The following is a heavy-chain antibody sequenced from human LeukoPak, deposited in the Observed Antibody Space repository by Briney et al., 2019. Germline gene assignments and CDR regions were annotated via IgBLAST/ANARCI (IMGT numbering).Heavy chain of an antibody. J-gene: IGHJ4*02. CDR3: ATRRYGYYYDSSGYYY. CDR2: INSDGSST. CDR1: GFTFSSYW. D-gene: IGHD3-22*01. V-gene: IGHV3-74*01. Sequence: GGSLRLSCAASGFTFSSYWMHWVRQAPGKGLVWVSRINSDGSSTSYADSVKGRFTISRDNAKNTLYLQMNSLRAEDTAVYYCATRRYGYYYDSSGYYYRGQGTLVTVSS.